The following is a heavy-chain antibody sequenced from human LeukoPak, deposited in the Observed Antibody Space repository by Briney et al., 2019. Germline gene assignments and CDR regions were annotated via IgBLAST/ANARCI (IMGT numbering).Heavy chain of an antibody. Sequence: GGSLRLSCAASGFTFSSNYMSWVRQAPGKGLEWVSVIYSGGSTYCADSVTGRFTISRDNSKNTLYLQMNSLWAEDTAVYYCAREAAAGSYDAFDIWGQGTMVTVSS. CDR3: AREAAAGSYDAFDI. CDR2: IYSGGST. J-gene: IGHJ3*02. CDR1: GFTFSSNY. D-gene: IGHD6-13*01. V-gene: IGHV3-66*01.